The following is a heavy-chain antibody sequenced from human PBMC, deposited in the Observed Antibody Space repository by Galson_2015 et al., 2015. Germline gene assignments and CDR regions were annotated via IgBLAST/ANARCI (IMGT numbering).Heavy chain of an antibody. Sequence: SLRLSCAASGFTFSSYAMSWVRQAPGKGLEWVSSISGSGNSTYYADSVKGRFTISRDNSKNTLYLQMNSLRAEDTAVYYCAKDGHCSSTSCYLGVGHWGQGTLVTVSS. CDR3: AKDGHCSSTSCYLGVGH. J-gene: IGHJ4*02. CDR2: ISGSGNST. V-gene: IGHV3-23*01. CDR1: GFTFSSYA. D-gene: IGHD2-2*01.